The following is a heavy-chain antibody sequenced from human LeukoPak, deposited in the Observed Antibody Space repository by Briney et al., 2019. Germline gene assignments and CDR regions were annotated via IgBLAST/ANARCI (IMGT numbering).Heavy chain of an antibody. V-gene: IGHV3-23*01. Sequence: PGGPLRLSCVASGFTFTNAWMSWVRQAPGKGLEWVSAISGSGGSTYYADSVKGRFTISRDNSKNTLYLRMNSLRVEDTAVYYCAKDRSSSGSYGDAFDIWGQGTMVTVSS. J-gene: IGHJ3*02. CDR2: ISGSGGST. CDR3: AKDRSSSGSYGDAFDI. D-gene: IGHD1-26*01. CDR1: GFTFTNAW.